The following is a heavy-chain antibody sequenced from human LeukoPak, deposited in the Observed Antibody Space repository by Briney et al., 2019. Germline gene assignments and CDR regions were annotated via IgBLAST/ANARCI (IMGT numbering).Heavy chain of an antibody. D-gene: IGHD2-21*02. V-gene: IGHV3-23*01. CDR3: ATLGPLRLQGDFDY. CDR1: GFTFSSYA. Sequence: PGGSLRLSCAASGFTFSSYAMSWVRQAPGKGLEWVSAISGSGGSTYYADSVKGRFTISRDNSKNTLYLQMNSLRAEDTAVNYCATLGPLRLQGDFDYWGQGTLVTVSS. J-gene: IGHJ4*02. CDR2: ISGSGGST.